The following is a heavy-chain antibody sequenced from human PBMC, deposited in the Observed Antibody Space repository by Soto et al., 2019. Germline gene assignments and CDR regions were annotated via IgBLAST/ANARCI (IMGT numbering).Heavy chain of an antibody. CDR1: GFSLSSSDVG. D-gene: IGHD2-21*02. CDR3: VRASGGGNSAYFDY. J-gene: IGHJ4*02. V-gene: IGHV2-5*02. CDR2: LYWDDDK. Sequence: QITLKESGPTLVKPTQTLTLTCTFSGFSLSSSDVGVGWIRQPPGKALEWLALLYWDDDKRYSPSLKSRLTITKDTSRNQVVLTVTNFDPVDTATYYGVRASGGGNSAYFDYWCQGTLVTVSS.